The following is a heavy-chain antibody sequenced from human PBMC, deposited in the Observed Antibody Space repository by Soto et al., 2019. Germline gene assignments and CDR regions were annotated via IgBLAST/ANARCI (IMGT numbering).Heavy chain of an antibody. D-gene: IGHD5-12*01. CDR1: GITFSNYA. CDR2: IDESDDIT. CDR3: APGWQMATIWTD. Sequence: EAQLLESGGGLVQPGGSLRLSCTGSGITFSNYAMSWVRQAPGKGLEWVSTIDESDDITRYADSVKGRFTISRDKPKNTLYLQMNSLRAEDTTVYCCAPGWQMATIWTDWGQGTLVTVSS. J-gene: IGHJ4*02. V-gene: IGHV3-23*01.